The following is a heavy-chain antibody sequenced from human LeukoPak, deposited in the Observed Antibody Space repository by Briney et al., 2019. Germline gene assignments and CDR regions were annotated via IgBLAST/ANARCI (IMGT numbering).Heavy chain of an antibody. CDR2: ISAYNGNT. J-gene: IGHJ4*02. CDR1: GYTFTSYG. V-gene: IGHV1-18*04. D-gene: IGHD6-13*01. CDR3: ARDLKGYSSSWSRGVFDY. Sequence: ASVKVSCKASGYTFTSYGISWVRQAPGQGLEWMGWISAYNGNTNYAQKLQGRVTMTTDTSTSTVYMELRSLRSDDTAVYYCARDLKGYSSSWSRGVFDYWGQGTLVTVSS.